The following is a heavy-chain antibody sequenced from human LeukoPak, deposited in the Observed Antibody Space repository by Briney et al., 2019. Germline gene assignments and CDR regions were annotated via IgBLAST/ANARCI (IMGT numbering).Heavy chain of an antibody. CDR1: GYTFNHYG. CDR3: ARDPTNTSGYRVYHDY. Sequence: ASVKVSCKASGYTFNHYGISWMRQAPGQGLEWMGWISCYNGDTRYAQNFKGRVTMTTDTSTSTVYMEVRSLTSDDTAVYCCARDPTNTSGYRVYHDYWGQGALVTVSS. D-gene: IGHD5/OR15-5a*01. CDR2: ISCYNGDT. J-gene: IGHJ4*02. V-gene: IGHV1-18*01.